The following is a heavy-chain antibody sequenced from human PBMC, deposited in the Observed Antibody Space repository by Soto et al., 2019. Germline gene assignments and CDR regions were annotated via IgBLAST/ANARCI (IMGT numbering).Heavy chain of an antibody. V-gene: IGHV3-30*03. D-gene: IGHD2-8*02. J-gene: IGHJ4*02. Sequence: QVQLVESGGGVVQPGRSLRLSCAVSGFTVSTYGMHWVRQAPGKGLEWVAVISRDGGTKYYADSVKGRFTISRDNSRNILFLEMNGLRGDDMAVYSCTGEVASGYWGQGTLVTVSS. CDR2: ISRDGGTK. CDR3: TGEVASGY. CDR1: GFTVSTYG.